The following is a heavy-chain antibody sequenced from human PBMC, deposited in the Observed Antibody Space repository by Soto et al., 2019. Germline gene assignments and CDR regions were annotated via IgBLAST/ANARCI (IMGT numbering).Heavy chain of an antibody. V-gene: IGHV4-59*01. CDR3: VGPPYLASPLHY. Sequence: QVQLQESGPGRVKPSETLSLTCTVSGVSISTYYWSWIRQPPGKGLEWIGYIYHSGSTNYSPSLNSRVPLSLDTSKNPFSLIMSSVTASDTALLYCVGPPYLASPLHYWGQGTLVIVSS. CDR1: GVSISTYY. CDR2: IYHSGST. J-gene: IGHJ4*02. D-gene: IGHD2-2*02.